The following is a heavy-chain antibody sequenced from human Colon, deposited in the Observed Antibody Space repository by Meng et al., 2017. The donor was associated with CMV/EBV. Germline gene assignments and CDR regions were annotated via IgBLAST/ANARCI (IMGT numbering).Heavy chain of an antibody. Sequence: SGGSISSGDYSWSWIRQPPGKGLEWIGHIYYTGSTYHNPSLKSPVTISVDTSMNQFSLKLSSVTAADTAVYYCARVGKNWQKNWFDPWGQGTLVTVSS. D-gene: IGHD1-1*01. CDR1: GGSISSGDYS. CDR2: IYYTGST. V-gene: IGHV4-30-4*08. J-gene: IGHJ5*02. CDR3: ARVGKNWQKNWFDP.